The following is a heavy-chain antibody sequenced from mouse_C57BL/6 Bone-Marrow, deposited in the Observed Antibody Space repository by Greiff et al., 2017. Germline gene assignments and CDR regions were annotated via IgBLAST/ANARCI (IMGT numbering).Heavy chain of an antibody. D-gene: IGHD2-3*01. CDR3: ATPDGYYEYFDV. CDR1: GIDFSRYW. J-gene: IGHJ1*03. Sequence: EVKLMESGGGLVQPGGSLKLSCAASGIDFSRYWMSWVRRAPGKGLEWIGEINPDSSTINYAPSLKDQFIISRDNAKNTLYLQMSKVSSEDTALXYCATPDGYYEYFDVWGTGTTVTVSS. V-gene: IGHV4-1*01. CDR2: INPDSSTI.